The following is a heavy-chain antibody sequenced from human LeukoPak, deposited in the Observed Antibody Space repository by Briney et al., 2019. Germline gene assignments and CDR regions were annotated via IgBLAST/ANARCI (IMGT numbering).Heavy chain of an antibody. Sequence: GASVKVSCKASGYTFTSYGISWVRQAPGQGLEWMGGIIPIFGTANYAQKFQGRVTITADESTSTAYMELSSLRSEDTAVYYCAKEVPASTPGDDAFDIWGQGTMVTVSS. CDR1: GYTFTSYG. J-gene: IGHJ3*02. CDR3: AKEVPASTPGDDAFDI. CDR2: IIPIFGTA. V-gene: IGHV1-69*13. D-gene: IGHD2-2*01.